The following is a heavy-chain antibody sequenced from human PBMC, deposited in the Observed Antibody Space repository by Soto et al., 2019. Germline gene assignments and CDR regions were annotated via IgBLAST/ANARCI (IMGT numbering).Heavy chain of an antibody. CDR1: GFTFSSYG. Sequence: QVQLVESGGGVVQPGRSLRLSCAASGFTFSSYGMHWVRQAPGKGLEWVAVISYDGSNKYYADSVKGRFTISRDNSKNTLYLQMNSLRAEDTAVYYCANGEGTYWSPQFAFDIWGQGTMVTVSS. V-gene: IGHV3-30*18. CDR3: ANGEGTYWSPQFAFDI. CDR2: ISYDGSNK. J-gene: IGHJ3*02. D-gene: IGHD3-10*01.